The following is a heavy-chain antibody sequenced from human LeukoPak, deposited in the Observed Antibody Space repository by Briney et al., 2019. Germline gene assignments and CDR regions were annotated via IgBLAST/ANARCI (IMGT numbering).Heavy chain of an antibody. V-gene: IGHV3-9*01. J-gene: IGHJ4*02. D-gene: IGHD3-10*01. CDR2: ISWNSGSI. Sequence: PGGSLRLSCAASGFTFDDYAMHWVRQAPGKGLEWVSGISWNSGSIGYADSVKGRFTISRDNAKNSLYLQMNSLRAEDTALYYCAKGRITMVRGVTHYFDYWGQGTLVTVSS. CDR1: GFTFDDYA. CDR3: AKGRITMVRGVTHYFDY.